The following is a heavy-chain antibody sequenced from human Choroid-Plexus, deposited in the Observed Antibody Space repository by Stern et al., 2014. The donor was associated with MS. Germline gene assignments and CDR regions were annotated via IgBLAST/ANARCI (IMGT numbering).Heavy chain of an antibody. J-gene: IGHJ5*02. D-gene: IGHD2/OR15-2a*01. CDR3: AKDRQYLPYFLDH. CDR1: GFTFGSCA. V-gene: IGHV3-30*18. CDR2: VSYDGSNK. Sequence: VQLVESGGGVVQPGSPLILSCVASGFTFGSCAMHWVRQAPGKGLEWMAGVSYDGSNKHYADAVKGRFTVSRDNSQNTLYMQMSSLRPEDTAVYYCAKDRQYLPYFLDHWGQGSLVTVSS.